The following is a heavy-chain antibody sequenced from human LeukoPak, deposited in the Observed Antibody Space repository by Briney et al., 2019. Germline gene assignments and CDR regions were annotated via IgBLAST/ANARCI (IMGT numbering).Heavy chain of an antibody. CDR1: GFTVSSYN. CDR3: TLVGSYDTLTGFRFPPYFYGMDV. J-gene: IGHJ6*02. CDR2: INYRSDTV. V-gene: IGHV3-48*04. D-gene: IGHD3-9*01. Sequence: GGSLRLSCAASGFTVSSYNMNWVRQAPGKGLEWVSYINYRSDTVYYADSVKGRFTISRDNANNSLYLQMNSLRAGDTAVYFCTLVGSYDTLTGFRFPPYFYGMDVWGQGTTVTVSS.